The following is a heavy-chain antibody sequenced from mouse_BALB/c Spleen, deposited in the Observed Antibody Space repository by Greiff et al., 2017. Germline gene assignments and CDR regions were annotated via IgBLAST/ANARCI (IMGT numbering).Heavy chain of an antibody. J-gene: IGHJ3*01. CDR2: ISDGGSYT. V-gene: IGHV5-4*02. CDR1: GFTFSDYY. D-gene: IGHD2-4*01. Sequence: EVQVVESGGGLVKPGGSLKLSCAASGFTFSDYYMYWVRQTPEKRLEWVATISDGGSYTYYPDSVKGRFTISRDNAKNNLYLQMSSLKSEDTAMYYCAREGLRRFAWFAYWGQGTLVTVSA. CDR3: AREGLRRFAWFAY.